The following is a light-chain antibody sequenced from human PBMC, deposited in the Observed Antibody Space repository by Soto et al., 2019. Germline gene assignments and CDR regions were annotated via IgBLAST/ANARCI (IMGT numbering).Light chain of an antibody. V-gene: IGKV3-15*01. Sequence: TQSTEAVFLCPEERATRSCRASESVGTNLAWYQQKPGQAPRLLIYGAPTRATGIPARFRDSGSGSGLALPTNRLLSESFALYRSLHHTLLPLTVRGGTKVDIK. CDR3: LHHTLLPLT. CDR2: GAP. CDR1: ESVGTN. J-gene: IGKJ4*01.